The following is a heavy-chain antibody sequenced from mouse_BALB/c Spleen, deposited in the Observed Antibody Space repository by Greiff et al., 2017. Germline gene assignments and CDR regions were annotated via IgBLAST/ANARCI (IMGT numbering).Heavy chain of an antibody. V-gene: IGHV5-17*02. J-gene: IGHJ4*01. CDR2: ISSGSSTI. CDR1: GFTFSSFG. D-gene: IGHD1-1*01. CDR3: ARGEIYYYGSRGNYYAMDY. Sequence: EVQLVESGGGLVQPGGSRKLSCAASGFTFSSFGMHWVRQAPEKGLEWVAYISSGSSTIYYADTVKGRFTISRDNPKNTLFLQMTSLRSEDTAMYYCARGEIYYYGSRGNYYAMDYWGQGTSVTVSS.